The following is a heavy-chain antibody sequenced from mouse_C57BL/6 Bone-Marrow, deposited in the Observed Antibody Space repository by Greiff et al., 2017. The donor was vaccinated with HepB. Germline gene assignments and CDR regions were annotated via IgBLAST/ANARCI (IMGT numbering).Heavy chain of an antibody. V-gene: IGHV1-64*01. J-gene: IGHJ1*03. CDR1: GYTFTSYW. CDR3: ARVVATRWYFDV. CDR2: IHPNSGST. D-gene: IGHD1-1*01. Sequence: QVQLQQSGAELVKPGASVKLSCKASGYTFTSYWMHWVKQRPGQGLEWIGMIHPNSGSTNYNEKFKSKATLTVDKSSSTAYMQLSSLTSEDSAVYYCARVVATRWYFDVWGTGTTVTVSS.